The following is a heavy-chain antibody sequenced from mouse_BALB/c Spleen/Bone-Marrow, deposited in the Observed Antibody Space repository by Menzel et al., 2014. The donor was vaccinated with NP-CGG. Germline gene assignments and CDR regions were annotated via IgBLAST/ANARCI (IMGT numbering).Heavy chain of an antibody. V-gene: IGHV1-7*01. CDR2: IIPSTGYA. CDR1: GYTFTDTW. Sequence: QVQLQQPGPELAEPGASVKLSCKASGYTFTDTWIPWIKQSPEQSLEWIGYIIPSTGYAEYNQNFKDKATLTVDKSCSTAYMQLSSLTAEDSAVYYCARDYWGQGTTLTVSS. J-gene: IGHJ2*01. CDR3: ARDY.